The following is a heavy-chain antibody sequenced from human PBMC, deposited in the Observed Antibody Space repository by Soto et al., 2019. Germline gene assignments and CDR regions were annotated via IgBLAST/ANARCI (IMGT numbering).Heavy chain of an antibody. J-gene: IGHJ4*02. CDR2: ISYGGST. V-gene: IGHV4-31*03. CDR1: GGSINSGGYC. CDR3: SRGIRV. Sequence: QVQLQESGPGLVKPSQTLSLTCTVSGGSINSGGYCWSWIRQHPGKGLDWIGCISYGGSTSYNPSLXCXXTISVDTSKNQCSLKLTTVTAADTAVYYCSRGIRVWGQGALITVSS. D-gene: IGHD5-18*01.